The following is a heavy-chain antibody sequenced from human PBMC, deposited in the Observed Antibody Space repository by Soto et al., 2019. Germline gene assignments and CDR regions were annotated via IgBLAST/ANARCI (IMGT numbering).Heavy chain of an antibody. CDR2: ITEDGLRN. CDR1: GFTFSNYG. CDR3: AKPDNSGGHHLAC. Sequence: QVQLVESGGGVVQPGRSLRLSCAASGFTFSNYGMHWVRQAPGKGLEWVAVITEDGLRNHYADSLKGRFTISRDISRNALYLQMNSLKDEDTAVYYCAKPDNSGGHHLACWGQGPLVTVAS. D-gene: IGHD3-22*01. J-gene: IGHJ4*02. V-gene: IGHV3-30*18.